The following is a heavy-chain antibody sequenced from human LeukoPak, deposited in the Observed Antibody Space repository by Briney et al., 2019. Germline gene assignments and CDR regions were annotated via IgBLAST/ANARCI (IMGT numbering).Heavy chain of an antibody. CDR3: ARSLGDQLLSSFGY. D-gene: IGHD2-2*01. CDR2: ISSSSSYI. Sequence: GGSLRLSCAASGFTFSSYSMNWVRQAPGKGLEWVSSISSSSSYIYYADSVKGRFTISRDDAKNSLYLQMNSLRAEDTAVYYCARSLGDQLLSSFGYWGQGTLVTVSS. V-gene: IGHV3-21*01. CDR1: GFTFSSYS. J-gene: IGHJ4*02.